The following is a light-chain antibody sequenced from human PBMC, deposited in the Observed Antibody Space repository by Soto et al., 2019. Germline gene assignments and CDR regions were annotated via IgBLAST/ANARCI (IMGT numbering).Light chain of an antibody. CDR3: PQSNSFPYT. V-gene: IGKV1-12*01. CDR1: QGIGSW. Sequence: DIPMTQFPSSVSASVGDRVTITCRASQGIGSWLAWYQQKPGTAPNLLIYGASSLQSAVPSRFSGSASGTHFTITISSLQPEDRPTYYYPQSNSFPYTFGQGTKLEIQ. CDR2: GAS. J-gene: IGKJ2*01.